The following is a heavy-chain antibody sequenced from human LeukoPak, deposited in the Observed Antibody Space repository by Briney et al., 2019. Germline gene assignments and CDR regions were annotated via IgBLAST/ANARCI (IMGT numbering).Heavy chain of an antibody. V-gene: IGHV4-39*07. J-gene: IGHJ4*02. CDR2: IYYSGST. CDR3: ARVVQGSAIDY. CDR1: GGSISTSSHF. Sequence: PSETLSLTCSVSGGSISTSSHFWGWIRQPPGKGLERIGNIYYSGSTYYNPSLKSRVTISVDTSKNQFSLKLSSVTAADTAVYYCARVVQGSAIDYWGQGTLVTVSS. D-gene: IGHD2-15*01.